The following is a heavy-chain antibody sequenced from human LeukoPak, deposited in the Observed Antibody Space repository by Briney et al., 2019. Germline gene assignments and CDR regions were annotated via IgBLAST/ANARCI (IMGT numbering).Heavy chain of an antibody. CDR3: ARVVVPAAADY. Sequence: GASVKVSCKASGGAFSSYAISWMRQAPGQGLEWMGWISAYNGNTNYAQKLQGRVTMTTDTSTSTAYMELRSLRSDDTAVYYCARVVVPAAADYWGKGTLVTVSS. CDR2: ISAYNGNT. CDR1: GGAFSSYA. J-gene: IGHJ4*02. D-gene: IGHD2-2*01. V-gene: IGHV1-18*01.